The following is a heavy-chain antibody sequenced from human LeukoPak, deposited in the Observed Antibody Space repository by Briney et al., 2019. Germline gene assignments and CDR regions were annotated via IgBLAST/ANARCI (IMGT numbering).Heavy chain of an antibody. V-gene: IGHV1-3*01. J-gene: IGHJ4*02. CDR1: GYTFTSYA. CDR2: INAGNGNT. CDR3: ARDGAVTPSVFDY. Sequence: ASVKVSCKASGYTFTSYAMHWVRQAPGQRLEWMGWINAGNGNTKYSQKFQGRVTITRDTSASTAYMELSSLRSDDTAVYYCARDGAVTPSVFDYWGQGTLVTVSS. D-gene: IGHD4-17*01.